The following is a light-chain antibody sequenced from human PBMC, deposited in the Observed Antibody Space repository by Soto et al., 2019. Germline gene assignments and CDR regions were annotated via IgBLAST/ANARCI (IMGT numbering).Light chain of an antibody. CDR2: LGS. CDR1: QSLLHSNGYNY. V-gene: IGKV2-28*01. CDR3: MQALQTPR. Sequence: DIVMTQSPLSLPVTPGEPASISCRSSQSLLHSNGYNYLDWYLQKPGQSPQLLISLGSNRASGVPDRFSGSGSGTDFTLKISRVEAEDVGVYYCMQALQTPRFGPGTKVDIK. J-gene: IGKJ3*01.